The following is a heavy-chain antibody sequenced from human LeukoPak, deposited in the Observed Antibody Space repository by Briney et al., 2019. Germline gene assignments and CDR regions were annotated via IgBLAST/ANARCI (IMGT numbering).Heavy chain of an antibody. V-gene: IGHV5-10-1*01. J-gene: IGHJ4*02. D-gene: IGHD4-17*01. Sequence: GESLKISCKGSGYSVTSYWISWVRQVPGKGLEWMGRIDPSDSYTNYSPSFQGHVTISADESISTAYLQWSSLKASDTAMYYCARHHGDAHFAYWGQGTLVTVSS. CDR3: ARHHGDAHFAY. CDR2: IDPSDSYT. CDR1: GYSVTSYW.